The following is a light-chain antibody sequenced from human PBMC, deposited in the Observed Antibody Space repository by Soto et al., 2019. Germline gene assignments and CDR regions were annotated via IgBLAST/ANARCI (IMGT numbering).Light chain of an antibody. CDR2: DAS. J-gene: IGKJ5*01. Sequence: AIQLTQSPSSLSASVGDRVTITCRASQGISSALAWFQQKPGKAPNLLIYDASSLESGVPSRFIGSRSGTDFTLTISSLQPEDFATYYCQQFNSYPFTFGQGTRLEIK. CDR3: QQFNSYPFT. V-gene: IGKV1-13*02. CDR1: QGISSA.